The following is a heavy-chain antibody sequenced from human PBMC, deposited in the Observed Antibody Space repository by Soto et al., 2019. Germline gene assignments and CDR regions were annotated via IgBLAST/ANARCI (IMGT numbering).Heavy chain of an antibody. CDR3: AKDLGTNGVGATINY. Sequence: GGSLRLSCAASGFTFRIYAMIWVRHAPRKGLEWVSGVSDSGGSTNYADSVKGRFTVSRDNSKNTLYLQMDSLRAEDTAVYYCAKDLGTNGVGATINYWGQGTLVTVSS. V-gene: IGHV3-23*01. J-gene: IGHJ4*02. D-gene: IGHD1-26*01. CDR2: VSDSGGST. CDR1: GFTFRIYA.